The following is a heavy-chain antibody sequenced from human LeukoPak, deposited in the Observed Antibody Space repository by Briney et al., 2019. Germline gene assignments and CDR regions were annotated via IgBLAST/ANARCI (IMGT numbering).Heavy chain of an antibody. CDR1: GYSLSSGYY. CDR3: ARHYAQPGAFDV. V-gene: IGHV4-38-2*02. J-gene: IGHJ3*01. D-gene: IGHD3-16*01. Sequence: SETLTLTCTVSGYSLSSGYYWGWIRQPPGKGLEWIGSVYHSGSTYYNPSLRSRVTISVDTSKNQFSLKLSSVTAADTSVYYCARHYAQPGAFDVWGQGTMVTVSS. CDR2: VYHSGST.